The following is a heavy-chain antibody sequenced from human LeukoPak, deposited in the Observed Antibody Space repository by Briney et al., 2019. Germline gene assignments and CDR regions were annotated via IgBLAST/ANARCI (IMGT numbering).Heavy chain of an antibody. D-gene: IGHD4-23*01. J-gene: IGHJ4*02. V-gene: IGHV3-48*02. CDR1: GFIFSGYW. Sequence: GGSLRLSCAASGFIFSGYWMNWVRQAPGKGLEWVSYISTGSSTTYYADSVKGRFTISRDNVENSLYMQMNSLRDEDTAMYYCARVAAGYSVNYFDYWGQGTLVTVSS. CDR2: ISTGSSTT. CDR3: ARVAAGYSVNYFDY.